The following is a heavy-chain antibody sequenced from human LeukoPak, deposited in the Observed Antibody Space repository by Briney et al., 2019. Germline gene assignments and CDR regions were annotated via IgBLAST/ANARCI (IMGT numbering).Heavy chain of an antibody. CDR2: ISSSSSTI. CDR1: GFTFSSYS. Sequence: GGSLRLSCAASGFTFSSYSMDWVRQAPGKGLEWVSYISSSSSTIYYADSVKGRFTISRDNSKNTLYLQMNSLRAEDTAVYYCARRAGGYSHPYDYWGQGILVTVSS. CDR3: ARRAGGYSHPYDY. J-gene: IGHJ4*02. V-gene: IGHV3-48*01. D-gene: IGHD4-23*01.